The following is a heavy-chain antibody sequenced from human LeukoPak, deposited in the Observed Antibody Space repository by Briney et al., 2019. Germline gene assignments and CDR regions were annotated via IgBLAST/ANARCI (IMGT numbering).Heavy chain of an antibody. V-gene: IGHV4-34*10. CDR2: INHSGST. CDR3: ARYSASGAYFGD. D-gene: IGHD1-26*01. Sequence: KPSETLSLTCAVYGGSFSGYYWSWIRQPPGKGLEWIGEINHSGSTNYNPSLKSRVTMSVDTSKNQFSLKLTSVTAADTAVYYCARYSASGAYFGDWGQGTLVTVSS. J-gene: IGHJ4*02. CDR1: GGSFSGYY.